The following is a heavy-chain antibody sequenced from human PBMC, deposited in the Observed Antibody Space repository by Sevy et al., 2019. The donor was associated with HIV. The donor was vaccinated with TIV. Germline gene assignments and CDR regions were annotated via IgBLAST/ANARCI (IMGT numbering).Heavy chain of an antibody. Sequence: GGSLRLSCAASGFIFNSYTMSWVRQAPGKGLEWVAVISHDGSNKSYADSVKGRFTISRDNSKNTLYLQMNSLRAEDTAVYYCARDRSSSWMNYFFDYWGQGALVTVSS. CDR2: ISHDGSNK. D-gene: IGHD6-13*01. J-gene: IGHJ4*02. V-gene: IGHV3-30*04. CDR1: GFIFNSYT. CDR3: ARDRSSSWMNYFFDY.